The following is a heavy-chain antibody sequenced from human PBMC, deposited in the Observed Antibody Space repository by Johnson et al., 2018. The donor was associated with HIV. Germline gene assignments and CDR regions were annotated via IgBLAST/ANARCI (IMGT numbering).Heavy chain of an antibody. V-gene: IGHV3-30*19. CDR2: ISYDGNNK. J-gene: IGHJ3*01. Sequence: QVQLVESGGGLVHPGGSLRLSSDASGFTFSVYDRHWVCQAPGKGLEWVAVISYDGNNKYYADSVKGRFTISRDNAKNTLYLRMNSLRAEDTGVYYCARDGVYSSPHDAFDVWGQGTVVTVSS. CDR1: GFTFSVYD. CDR3: ARDGVYSSPHDAFDV. D-gene: IGHD6-13*01.